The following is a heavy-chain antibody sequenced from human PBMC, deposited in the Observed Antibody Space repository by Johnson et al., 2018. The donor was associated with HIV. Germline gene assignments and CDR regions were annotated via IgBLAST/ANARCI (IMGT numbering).Heavy chain of an antibody. CDR2: IWYDGSNE. CDR1: GFTFNSYA. J-gene: IGHJ3*02. V-gene: IGHV3-33*06. CDR3: AKGQVARGAFDI. Sequence: QVQLVESGGGLVQPGGSLRLSCVASGFTFNSYAIHWVRQAPGKGLAWLSVIWYDGSNEYYADSVKGRFTISRDNSKNTLYLHMSSLRLEDTAVYYCAKGQVARGAFDIWGQGTTVTVSS.